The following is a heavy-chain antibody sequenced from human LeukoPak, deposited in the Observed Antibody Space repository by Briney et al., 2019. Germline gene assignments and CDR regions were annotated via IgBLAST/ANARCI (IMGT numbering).Heavy chain of an antibody. V-gene: IGHV3-11*01. CDR1: GFNFSDFY. CDR2: ISNSGGAI. D-gene: IGHD3-22*01. CDR3: ARVRSGYYFDY. Sequence: GGSLRLSCAASGFNFSDFYMGWIRQAPGKGLEWLSSISNSGGAIYYSDSVKGRFTMSRDNAKNSLFLQVDSLGAEDTALYYCARVRSGYYFDYWGQGTLVTVSS. J-gene: IGHJ4*02.